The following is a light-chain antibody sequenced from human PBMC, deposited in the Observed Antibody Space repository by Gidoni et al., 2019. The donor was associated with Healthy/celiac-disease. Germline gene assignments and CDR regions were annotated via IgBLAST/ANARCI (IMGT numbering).Light chain of an antibody. V-gene: IGKV1-39*01. CDR2: AAS. J-gene: IGKJ1*01. CDR3: QQSYSTLTWT. Sequence: DIQMTQSPSSLSASVGDSVTITCRASQSISSYLNWYQQKPGKDPKLLIYAASSLQSGVPSRFSGSGSGTDFTLTISSLQPEDFATYYCQQSYSTLTWTFGQGTKVEIK. CDR1: QSISSY.